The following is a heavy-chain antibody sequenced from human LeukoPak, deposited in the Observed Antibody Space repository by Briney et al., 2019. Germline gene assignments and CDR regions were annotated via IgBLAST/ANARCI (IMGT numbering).Heavy chain of an antibody. D-gene: IGHD3-10*01. CDR3: ARLASGSYYEPLDH. CDR1: GGSISGYY. J-gene: IGHJ4*02. Sequence: PSETLSLTCTVSGGSISGYYWSWIRQPPGKGLEWIGYIYDSASTNYNPSLKSQVTISVDTSKNQFSLILSYVIAADTAVYYCARLASGSYYEPLDHWGQGTLVTVSS. CDR2: IYDSAST. V-gene: IGHV4-59*01.